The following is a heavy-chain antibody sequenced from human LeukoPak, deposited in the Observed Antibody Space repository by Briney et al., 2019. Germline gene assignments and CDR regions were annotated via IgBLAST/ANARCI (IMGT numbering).Heavy chain of an antibody. D-gene: IGHD3-3*01. Sequence: SETLSLTCTVSGGSISSSSYYWGWIRQPPGKGLEWIGYIYYSGSTYYNPSLKSRVTISVDTSKNQFSLKLSSVTAADTAVYYCARDLVTIFGARGFDYWGQGTLVTVSS. CDR1: GGSISSSSYY. CDR2: IYYSGST. J-gene: IGHJ4*02. CDR3: ARDLVTIFGARGFDY. V-gene: IGHV4-31*03.